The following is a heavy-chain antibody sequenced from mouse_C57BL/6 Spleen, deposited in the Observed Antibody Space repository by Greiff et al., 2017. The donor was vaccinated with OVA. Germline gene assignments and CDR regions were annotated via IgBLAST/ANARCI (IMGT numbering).Heavy chain of an antibody. V-gene: IGHV1-15*01. CDR3: TRGGLTTVVRYFDY. CDR2: IDPETGGT. D-gene: IGHD1-1*01. Sequence: QVQLQQSGAELVRPGASVTLSCKASGYTFTDYEMHWVKQTPVHGLEWIGAIDPETGGTAYNQKFKGKAILTADKSSSTAYMELRSLTSEDSAVYYCTRGGLTTVVRYFDYWGQGTTLTVSS. J-gene: IGHJ2*01. CDR1: GYTFTDYE.